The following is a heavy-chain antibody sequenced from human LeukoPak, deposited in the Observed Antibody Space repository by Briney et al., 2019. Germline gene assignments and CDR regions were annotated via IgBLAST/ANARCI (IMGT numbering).Heavy chain of an antibody. D-gene: IGHD1-14*01. CDR2: IRNRANSYST. J-gene: IGHJ4*02. Sequence: GASLRLSCAASGFSSSDHYMDWVRQAPGKGLEWIGRIRNRANSYSTEYAASVKGRFTISRDDSNDSLYLQMNSLKTEDTAVYYCARARPEGRAYYFDYWGQGTLVTVSS. CDR1: GFSSSDHY. CDR3: ARARPEGRAYYFDY. V-gene: IGHV3-72*01.